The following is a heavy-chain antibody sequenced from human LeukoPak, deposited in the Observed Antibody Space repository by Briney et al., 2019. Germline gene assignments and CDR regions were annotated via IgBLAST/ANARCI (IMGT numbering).Heavy chain of an antibody. CDR3: AKGLPHYYDSSGWWDY. J-gene: IGHJ4*02. CDR2: ISGTGGST. V-gene: IGHV3-23*01. CDR1: GFTFSSYA. Sequence: GGSLRLSCAASGFTFSSYAMNWVRQAPGKGLEWVSTISGTGGSTYYADSVKGRFTISRDNSKNTLYLQMNSLRAEDTAVYYCAKGLPHYYDSSGWWDYWGQGTLVTVSS. D-gene: IGHD3-22*01.